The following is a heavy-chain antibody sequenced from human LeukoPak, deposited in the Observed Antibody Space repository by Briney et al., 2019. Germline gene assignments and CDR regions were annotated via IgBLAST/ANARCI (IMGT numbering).Heavy chain of an antibody. Sequence: SETLSLTCAVYGGSFSGYYWSWIRQPPGKGLEWIGEINHSGSTNYNPSLKSRVTISVDTSKNQFSLKLSSVTAADTAVYYCARLRPRRTLDYWGQGTLVTVSS. CDR1: GGSFSGYY. CDR3: ARLRPRRTLDY. J-gene: IGHJ4*02. V-gene: IGHV4-34*01. CDR2: INHSGST.